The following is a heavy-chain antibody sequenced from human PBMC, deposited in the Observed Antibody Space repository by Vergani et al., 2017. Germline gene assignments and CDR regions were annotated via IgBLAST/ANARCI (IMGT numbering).Heavy chain of an antibody. CDR3: VRVPLIKRGSGNYGINNYHGMDV. CDR2: VNQDGSEN. Sequence: EGQLVESGGDWVQRGGSLRLSCAASGFISSSYWMSWVRQAPGKGLEWVANVNQDGSENYYVDSVRGRFTISRDRAKNSIYLQMNSLRAEYTAVYFCVRVPLIKRGSGNYGINNYHGMDVWGQGTTVIVSS. V-gene: IGHV3-7*01. J-gene: IGHJ6*02. CDR1: GFISSSYW. D-gene: IGHD3-10*01.